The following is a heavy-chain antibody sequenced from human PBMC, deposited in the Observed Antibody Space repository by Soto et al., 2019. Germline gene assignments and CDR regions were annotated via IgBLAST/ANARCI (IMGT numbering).Heavy chain of an antibody. Sequence: EVQLVESGGGLVKPGRSLRLSCTASGFTFGGYALSWFRQAPGKGLEWVGFIKSKAYDEATEYAASVKGRFTISRDDFKSIAYLQMNMLKTEDTAVYYCTTVGKWEVLRFGSDYWGQGTLVTVSS. D-gene: IGHD1-26*01. CDR3: TTVGKWEVLRFGSDY. CDR2: IKSKAYDEAT. J-gene: IGHJ4*02. V-gene: IGHV3-49*05. CDR1: GFTFGGYA.